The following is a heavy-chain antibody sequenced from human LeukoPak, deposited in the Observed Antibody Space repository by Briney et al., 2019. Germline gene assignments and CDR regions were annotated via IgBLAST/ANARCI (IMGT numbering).Heavy chain of an antibody. Sequence: GGSLRLSCAASGFTFSSYAMHWVRQAPGKGLEWVAVISYDGSNKYYADSVKGRFTISRGNPKNTLYLQMNSLRAEDTAVYYCARDRDRWGIAAGIFDPWGQGTLVTVSS. CDR1: GFTFSSYA. D-gene: IGHD6-13*01. V-gene: IGHV3-30-3*01. CDR2: ISYDGSNK. J-gene: IGHJ5*02. CDR3: ARDRDRWGIAAGIFDP.